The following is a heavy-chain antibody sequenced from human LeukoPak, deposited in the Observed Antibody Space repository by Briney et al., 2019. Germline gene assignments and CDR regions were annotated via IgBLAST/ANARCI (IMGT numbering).Heavy chain of an antibody. Sequence: SETLSLACTVSGGSISSYYWSWIRQPPGRGLEWIGYIYYSGSTSYNPSLKSRVTISVDTSKNQFSLKLSSVTAADTAVYYCARDGLWWGDYWGQGTLVTVSS. J-gene: IGHJ4*02. CDR2: IYYSGST. D-gene: IGHD2-21*01. CDR1: GGSISSYY. CDR3: ARDGLWWGDY. V-gene: IGHV4-59*12.